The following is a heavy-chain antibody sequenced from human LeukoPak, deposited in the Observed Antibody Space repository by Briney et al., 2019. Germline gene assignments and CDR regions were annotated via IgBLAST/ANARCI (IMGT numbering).Heavy chain of an antibody. Sequence: GASVKVSCKASGHTFPGYYMHWVRQAPGQGLEWMGWINPNSGGTNYAQKFQGRVTMTRDTSISTAYMELRRLRTDDTAVYYCAREHSSSSGKVFDYWGQGTLVTVSS. J-gene: IGHJ4*02. CDR3: AREHSSSSGKVFDY. CDR1: GHTFPGYY. CDR2: INPNSGGT. D-gene: IGHD6-6*01. V-gene: IGHV1-2*02.